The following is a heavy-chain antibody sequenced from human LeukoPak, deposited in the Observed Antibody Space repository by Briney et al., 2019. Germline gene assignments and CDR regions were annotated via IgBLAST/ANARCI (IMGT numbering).Heavy chain of an antibody. CDR3: ARGGANYYESKGLDY. CDR2: IYYSEST. Sequence: SETLSLTCTVSGGSISSSSYYWGWIRQPPGKGLEWIGSIYYSESTYHNPSLKSRVTISEDMSKNQFSLKLSSVTAADTAVYYCARGGANYYESKGLDYWGQGTLVTVSS. D-gene: IGHD3-22*01. J-gene: IGHJ4*02. CDR1: GGSISSSSYY. V-gene: IGHV4-39*07.